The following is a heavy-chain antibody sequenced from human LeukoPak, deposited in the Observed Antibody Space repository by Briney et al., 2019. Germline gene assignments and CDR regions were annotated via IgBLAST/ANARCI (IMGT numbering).Heavy chain of an antibody. D-gene: IGHD4-17*01. CDR1: GDSVSSNSAA. J-gene: IGHJ5*02. V-gene: IGHV6-1*01. Sequence: PSQTLSLTCAISGDSVSSNSAAWHWIRQSPSRGLEWLGRTYYRSNWFNDFALSVKSRITINQDTSKNQFSLQLNSVTPDDTAVYYCAKNYGDSNWFDPWGQGTLVTVSS. CDR3: AKNYGDSNWFDP. CDR2: TYYRSNWFN.